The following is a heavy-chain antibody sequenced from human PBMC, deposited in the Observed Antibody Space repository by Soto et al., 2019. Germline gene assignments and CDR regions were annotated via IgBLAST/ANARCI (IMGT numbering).Heavy chain of an antibody. D-gene: IGHD4-17*01. J-gene: IGHJ6*02. CDR3: ASAYGYSYGMDV. Sequence: SETLSLTCTVSGGSVSSGSYYWSWIRQPPGKGLEWIGYIYYSGRINYNPSLKSRVTISVDTSKNQFSLKLSSVTAADTAVYYCASAYGYSYGMDVWGQGTTVTVSS. CDR2: IYYSGRI. CDR1: GGSVSSGSYY. V-gene: IGHV4-61*01.